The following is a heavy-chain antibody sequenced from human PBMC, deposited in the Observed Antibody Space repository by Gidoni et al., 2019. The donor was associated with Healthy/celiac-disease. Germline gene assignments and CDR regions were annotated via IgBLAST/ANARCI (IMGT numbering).Heavy chain of an antibody. CDR1: GFTFSSYG. CDR2: IWYDGSNK. V-gene: IGHV3-33*01. J-gene: IGHJ6*02. CDR3: ARLVGGLYSSSWHGYGYGMDV. Sequence: QVQLVESGGGVVQPGRSLRLSCAASGFTFSSYGMHWVRQAPGKGLEWVAVIWYDGSNKYYADSVKGRFTISRDNSKNTLYLQMNSLRAEDTAVYYCARLVGGLYSSSWHGYGYGMDVWGQGTTVTVSS. D-gene: IGHD6-13*01.